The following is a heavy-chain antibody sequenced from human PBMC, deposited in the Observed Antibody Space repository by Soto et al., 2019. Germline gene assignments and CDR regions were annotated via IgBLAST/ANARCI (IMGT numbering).Heavy chain of an antibody. D-gene: IGHD6-6*01. V-gene: IGHV3-23*01. CDR3: ARDFSSLGNFDD. Sequence: PGGSLRLSCAASGFTFSSYDMRWVRQAPGKGLEWVSTISGSGGSTYYADSVKGRFTISRDNSKSTLYLQMNSLRAEDTAVYYCARDFSSLGNFDDWGQGTLVTV. CDR1: GFTFSSYD. J-gene: IGHJ4*02. CDR2: ISGSGGST.